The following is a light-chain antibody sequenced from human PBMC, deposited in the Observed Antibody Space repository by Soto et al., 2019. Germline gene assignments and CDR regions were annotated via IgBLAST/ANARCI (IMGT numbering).Light chain of an antibody. J-gene: IGKJ4*01. CDR2: AAS. CDR3: QQLKSYPLS. V-gene: IGKV1-9*01. CDR1: QDISGY. Sequence: DLQLTQSPSFLSASVGDRVTITCRTSQDISGYLAWYQQKPGKAPQLLISAASTLQSGVPSRFSGSGSGTEFTLTISSLQPEDFATYYCQQLKSYPLSFGGGTKVEI.